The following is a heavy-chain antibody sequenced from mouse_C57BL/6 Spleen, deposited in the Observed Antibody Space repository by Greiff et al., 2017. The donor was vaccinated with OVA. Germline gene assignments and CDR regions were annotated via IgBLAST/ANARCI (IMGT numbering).Heavy chain of an antibody. Sequence: QVQLQQSGAELVRPGTSVKVSCKASGYAFTNYLIEWVKQRPGQGLEWIGVINPGSGGTNYNEKFKGKATLTADKSSSTAYMQLSSLTSEDSAVYFCARRAAPYYIDYWGQGTTLTVSS. CDR1: GYAFTNYL. D-gene: IGHD3-1*01. CDR3: ARRAAPYYIDY. CDR2: INPGSGGT. V-gene: IGHV1-54*01. J-gene: IGHJ2*01.